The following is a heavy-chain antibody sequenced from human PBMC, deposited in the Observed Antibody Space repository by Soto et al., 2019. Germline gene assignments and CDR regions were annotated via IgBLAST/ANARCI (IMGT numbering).Heavy chain of an antibody. CDR2: ISWNSGSI. Sequence: GGSLRLSCAASGFTFDDYAMHWVRQAPGKGLKWVSGISWNSGSIGYADSVKGRFTISRDNAKNSLYLQMNCLRAEDTALFFCAKELGYCTNGVCPSDYWGQGTLVTVS. CDR3: AKELGYCTNGVCPSDY. J-gene: IGHJ4*02. CDR1: GFTFDDYA. D-gene: IGHD2-8*01. V-gene: IGHV3-9*01.